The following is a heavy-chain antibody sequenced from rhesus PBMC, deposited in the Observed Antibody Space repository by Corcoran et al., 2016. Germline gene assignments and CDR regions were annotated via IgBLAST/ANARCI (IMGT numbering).Heavy chain of an antibody. Sequence: QLQLQESGPGLVKPSETLSVTCAVSGGSISSSYWSWIRQAPGKGLEWIGYIYGSGSSTNYNPSLKSRVTLSVDPSNNHLSLKLSSVTAADTAVYYCASEGGYCTGRGCRFDYWGQGVLVTVSS. CDR3: ASEGGYCTGRGCRFDY. CDR1: GGSISSSY. J-gene: IGHJ4*01. CDR2: IYGSGSST. V-gene: IGHV4-169*02. D-gene: IGHD2-21*01.